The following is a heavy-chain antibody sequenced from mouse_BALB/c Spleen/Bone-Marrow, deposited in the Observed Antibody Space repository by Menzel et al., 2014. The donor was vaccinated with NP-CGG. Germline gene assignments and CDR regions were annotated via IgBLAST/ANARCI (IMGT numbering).Heavy chain of an antibody. V-gene: IGHV1-80*01. CDR3: AKSGYGSFDY. Sequence: VMPVESGAELVRPGSSVKISCKASGYAFSSYWVNWVRQRPGQGLEWIGQIYPGDGDTNYNGKFKDKATLTADKSSSTAYMQLSSLTSEASAVYFCAKSGYGSFDYWGQGTTLTVSS. J-gene: IGHJ2*01. CDR1: GYAFSSYW. D-gene: IGHD1-2*01. CDR2: IYPGDGDT.